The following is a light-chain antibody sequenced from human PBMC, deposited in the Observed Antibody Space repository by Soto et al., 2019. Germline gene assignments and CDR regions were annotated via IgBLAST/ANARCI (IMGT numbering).Light chain of an antibody. CDR1: LNVNSY. CDR3: QQRQYWPPIT. CDR2: DAS. Sequence: VLTQSPATLSLSPGERATLSCRASLNVNSYLAWYQQKPGQAPRLLIYDASNRAAGIPARFSGSGSGTDFTLTISSLEPEDFAIYYCQQRQYWPPITFGQGTRLEIK. J-gene: IGKJ5*01. V-gene: IGKV3-11*01.